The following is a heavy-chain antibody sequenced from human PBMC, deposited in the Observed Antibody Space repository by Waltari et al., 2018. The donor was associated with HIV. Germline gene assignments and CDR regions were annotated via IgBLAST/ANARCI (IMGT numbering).Heavy chain of an antibody. Sequence: EVQLVESGGGLVKPGGALRLSWAASGFPIRGFYITWVRQAPGKGLEWVSSISGGSSFLSYADSMKGRFTISRDNAKSSLFLQMNSLRAEDTAVYFCARVNYQYAMDVWGQGTTVTVSS. CDR2: ISGGSSFL. V-gene: IGHV3-21*01. CDR3: ARVNYQYAMDV. J-gene: IGHJ6*02. CDR1: GFPIRGFY.